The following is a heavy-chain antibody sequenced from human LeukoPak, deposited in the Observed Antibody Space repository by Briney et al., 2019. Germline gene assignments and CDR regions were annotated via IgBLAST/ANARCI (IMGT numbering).Heavy chain of an antibody. D-gene: IGHD3-10*01. CDR2: VWSDGTEK. CDR3: ATNYGSGNTDHYFDY. CDR1: GFTFTGYA. J-gene: IGHJ4*02. Sequence: GGSLRLSCAVSGFTFTGYAMHWVRQAPGKGLEWVTVVWSDGTEKYYADSAKGRFTVSRDNSKSTLFLQMNSLTAEDTAVYYCATNYGSGNTDHYFDYWGQGTLVTVSS. V-gene: IGHV3-33*02.